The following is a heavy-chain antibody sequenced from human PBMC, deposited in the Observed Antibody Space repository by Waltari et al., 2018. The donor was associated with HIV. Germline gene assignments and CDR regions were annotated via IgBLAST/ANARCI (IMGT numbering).Heavy chain of an antibody. V-gene: IGHV4-34*01. CDR3: ARAVGYDYVWGSYADF. D-gene: IGHD3-16*01. J-gene: IGHJ4*02. CDR2: VDHTGST. Sequence: QVQLHQWGAGLLKPSETLSLTCAVYNDDGPSFSAYWWSFRDYYLPWMRQSPVKGLEWIGEVDHTGSTNYNGAFRGRVSVSVDTSKKQFSLRLSSVSDADTAVYFCARAVGYDYVWGSYADFWAQGTQVTVSS. CDR1: NDDGPSFSAYWWSFRDYY.